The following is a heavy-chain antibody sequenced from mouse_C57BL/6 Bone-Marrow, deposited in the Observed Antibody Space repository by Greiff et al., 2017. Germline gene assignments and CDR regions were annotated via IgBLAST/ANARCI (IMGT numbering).Heavy chain of an antibody. CDR1: GYTFTSYW. Sequence: QVQLQQPGAELVMPGAAVKLSCKAPGYTFTSYWLHWVKQRPGQGLEWIGEIDPSDSYPNYNQKFKGKSTLHVDKSYSTAYRQLNSLTSEDSAVYYCAREREDSSGYYYARDNWGQGTSVTVSS. D-gene: IGHD3-2*02. CDR2: IDPSDSYP. V-gene: IGHV1-69*01. CDR3: AREREDSSGYYYARDN. J-gene: IGHJ4*01.